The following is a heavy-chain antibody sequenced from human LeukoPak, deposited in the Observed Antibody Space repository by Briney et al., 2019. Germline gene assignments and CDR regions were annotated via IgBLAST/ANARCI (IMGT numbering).Heavy chain of an antibody. CDR2: FDPEDGET. D-gene: IGHD4-23*01. CDR3: ATAHYGGNYFDY. Sequence: VASVTVSCKVSGYTLTELSMHWVRQAPGKGLEWMGGFDPEDGETIYAQKFQGRVTMTEDTSTDTAYMELGSLRSEDTAVYYCATAHYGGNYFDYWGQGTLVTVSS. J-gene: IGHJ4*02. V-gene: IGHV1-24*01. CDR1: GYTLTELS.